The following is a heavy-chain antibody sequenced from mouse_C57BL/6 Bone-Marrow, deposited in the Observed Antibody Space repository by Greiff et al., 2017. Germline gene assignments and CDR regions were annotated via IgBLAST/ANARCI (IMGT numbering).Heavy chain of an antibody. CDR2: INPSTGGT. V-gene: IGHV1-42*01. Sequence: EVKVVESGPELVKPGASVKISCKASGYSFTGYYMNWVKQSPEKSLEWIGEINPSTGGTTYNQKFKAKATLTVDKSSSTAYMQLKSLTSEDSAVYYCARGWLDYWGQGTTLTVSS. D-gene: IGHD3-3*01. CDR3: ARGWLDY. J-gene: IGHJ2*01. CDR1: GYSFTGYY.